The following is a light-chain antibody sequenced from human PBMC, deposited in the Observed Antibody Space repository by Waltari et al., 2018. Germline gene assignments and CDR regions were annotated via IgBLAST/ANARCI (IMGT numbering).Light chain of an antibody. CDR3: CSYAGSSTFVV. J-gene: IGLJ2*01. V-gene: IGLV2-23*02. CDR1: SSDVCGYNY. CDR2: DVS. Sequence: QSALTQPASVSGSPGQSITIPCTGTSSDVCGYNYVSWYQQHPGKAPKLMIYDVSKRPSGVSNRFSGSKSGNTASLTISGLQAEDEADYYCCSYAGSSTFVVFGGGTKLTVL.